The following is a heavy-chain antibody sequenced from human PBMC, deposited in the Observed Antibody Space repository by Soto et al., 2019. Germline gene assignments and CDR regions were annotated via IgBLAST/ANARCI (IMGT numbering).Heavy chain of an antibody. CDR1: GFTFSSYA. D-gene: IGHD6-19*01. Sequence: QVQLVESGGGVVQPGRSLRLSCAASGFTFSSYAMHWVRQAPGKGLEWVAVISYDGSNKYYADSVKGRFTMSRDNSQNTLYLKMNSLRAADTAVYYCARATSGWYKDAFDIWGQGTMVTVSS. CDR3: ARATSGWYKDAFDI. J-gene: IGHJ3*02. CDR2: ISYDGSNK. V-gene: IGHV3-30-3*01.